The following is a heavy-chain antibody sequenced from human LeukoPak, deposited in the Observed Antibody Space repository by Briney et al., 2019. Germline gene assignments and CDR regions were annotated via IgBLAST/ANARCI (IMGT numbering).Heavy chain of an antibody. CDR1: GYSFTSYW. D-gene: IGHD6-13*01. J-gene: IGHJ5*02. CDR2: IYPGDSDT. CDR3: ATVAAAGTRWFDP. Sequence: GESLKISCKGSGYSFTSYWIGWVRQMPGKGLEWMGIIYPGDSDTRYSPSFQGQVTISAGKSISTAYLQWSSLKASDTAMYYCATVAAAGTRWFDPWGQGTLVTVSS. V-gene: IGHV5-51*01.